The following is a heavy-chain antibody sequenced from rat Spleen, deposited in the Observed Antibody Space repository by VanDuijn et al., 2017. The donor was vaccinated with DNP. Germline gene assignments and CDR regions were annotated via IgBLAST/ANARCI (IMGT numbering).Heavy chain of an antibody. Sequence: EVQLLESGGGLVQPGRSLKLSCAASGFTFSDYFMAWVRQAPTKGLEWVAYISLDGGRTYYGDSVKGRFTISRDNTKSTLYLQMNGLRSEDTATYYCASWGLRAYYFDSWGQGVMVTVSS. D-gene: IGHD4-1*01. J-gene: IGHJ2*01. CDR1: GFTFSDYF. CDR3: ASWGLRAYYFDS. V-gene: IGHV5-22*01. CDR2: ISLDGGRT.